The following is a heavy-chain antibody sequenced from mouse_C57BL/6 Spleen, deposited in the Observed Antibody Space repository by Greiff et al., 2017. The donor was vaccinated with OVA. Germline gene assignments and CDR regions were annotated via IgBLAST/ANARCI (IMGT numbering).Heavy chain of an antibody. CDR2: IDPETGGT. J-gene: IGHJ4*01. D-gene: IGHD2-10*02. V-gene: IGHV1-15*01. CDR1: GYTFTDYE. CDR3: TRSYGNYDYAMDY. Sequence: VQLQQSGAELVRPGASVTLSCKASGYTFTDYEMHWVKQTPVHGLEWIGAIDPETGGTAYNQKFKGKAILTADKSSSTAYMELRSLTSEDSAVYYCTRSYGNYDYAMDYWGQGTSVTVSS.